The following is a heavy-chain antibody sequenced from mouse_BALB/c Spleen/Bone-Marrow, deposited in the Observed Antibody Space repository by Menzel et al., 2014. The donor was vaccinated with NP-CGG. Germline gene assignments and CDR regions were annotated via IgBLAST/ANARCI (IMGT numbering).Heavy chain of an antibody. CDR3: ARLITRGNFDY. V-gene: IGHV5-6-5*01. CDR2: ISSGGST. CDR1: GFTFSSYA. Sequence: EVKLVESGGGLVKPGGSLKLSCAAPGFTFSSYAMSWVRQTPEKRLEWVASISSGGSTYYPDSVKGRFTISRDNARNILYLQMSSLRSEDTAMYYCARLITRGNFDYWGQGTTLTVSS. J-gene: IGHJ2*01. D-gene: IGHD2-4*01.